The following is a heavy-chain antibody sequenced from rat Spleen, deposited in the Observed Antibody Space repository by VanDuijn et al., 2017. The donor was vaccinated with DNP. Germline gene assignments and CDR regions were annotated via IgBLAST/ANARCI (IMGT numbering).Heavy chain of an antibody. CDR2: IGSDGYAP. D-gene: IGHD4-3*01. CDR1: GFTFSDYA. J-gene: IGHJ2*01. V-gene: IGHV5-22*01. CDR3: VRWSSGHFDY. Sequence: EVQLVESGGGLVQPGNSLKLSCAASGFTFSDYAMAWVRQSPKKGLEWVAYIGSDGYAPYYGDSVKGRFAISRDNAKSTLYLQMNSLRSEDMATYYCVRWSSGHFDYWGQGVMVPVSS.